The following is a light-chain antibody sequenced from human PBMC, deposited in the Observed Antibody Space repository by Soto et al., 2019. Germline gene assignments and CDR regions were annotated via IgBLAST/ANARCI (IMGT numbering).Light chain of an antibody. CDR1: SSNIGGNS. Sequence: QSVLTQPPSASGTPGQSVTASCSGGSSNIGGNSVSWYQQVPGTAPTLLIYRNNQRPSGVPDRFSGSKSGTSASLTISGLRSEDEANYYCSAWDATLNIPVFGGGTQLTVL. J-gene: IGLJ3*02. CDR3: SAWDATLNIPV. CDR2: RNN. V-gene: IGLV1-47*01.